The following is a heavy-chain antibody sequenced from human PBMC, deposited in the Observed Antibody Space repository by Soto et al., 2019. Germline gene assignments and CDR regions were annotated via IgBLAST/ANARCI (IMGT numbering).Heavy chain of an antibody. CDR1: GYTFTSYG. Sequence: GASVKVSCKASGYTFTSYGISWVRQAPGQGLEWMGWISAYNGNTKYAQKLQGRVTMTTDTSTSTAYMELRSLRSDDTAVYYCARGPRVTMVRGVMTWFDPWGQGTLVTVSS. CDR3: ARGPRVTMVRGVMTWFDP. D-gene: IGHD3-10*01. CDR2: ISAYNGNT. J-gene: IGHJ5*02. V-gene: IGHV1-18*01.